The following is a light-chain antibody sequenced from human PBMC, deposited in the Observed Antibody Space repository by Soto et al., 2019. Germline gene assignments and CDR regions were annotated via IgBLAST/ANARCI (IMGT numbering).Light chain of an antibody. Sequence: ELVLTQSPVTLSLSPGERATLSCRASQSVSGYFAWYQQKPGQAPRLLIYGTSSRATCIPARFSGGGSGTDFPLTISSLDPEDFAVYYCQQRSSWPPRYTFGQGTKLEIK. CDR3: QQRSSWPPRYT. CDR1: QSVSGY. CDR2: GTS. V-gene: IGKV3-11*01. J-gene: IGKJ2*01.